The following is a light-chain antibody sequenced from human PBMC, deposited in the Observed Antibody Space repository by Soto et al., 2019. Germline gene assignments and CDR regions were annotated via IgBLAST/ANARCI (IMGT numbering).Light chain of an antibody. CDR2: DVN. CDR3: ISYAGSNKPA. Sequence: QSALTQPPSASGSPGQSVAISCCGTSSDVGGYNYVSWYQQHPGKAPKLMIYDVNKRPSGVPDRFSGSKSGNTASLTVSGHHAEDEADYYCISYAGSNKPAFGGGTKLTVL. V-gene: IGLV2-8*01. CDR1: SSDVGGYNY. J-gene: IGLJ2*01.